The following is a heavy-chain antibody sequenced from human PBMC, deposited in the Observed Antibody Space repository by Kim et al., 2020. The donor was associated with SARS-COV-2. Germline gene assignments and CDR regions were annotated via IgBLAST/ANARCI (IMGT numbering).Heavy chain of an antibody. V-gene: IGHV4-59*13. CDR2: IYYSGST. CDR1: GGSISSYY. Sequence: SETLSLTCTVSGGSISSYYWSWIRQPPGKGLEWIGYIYYSGSTNYNPSLKSRVTISVDTSKNQFSLKLSSVTAADTAVYYCARARRGSIDYWGQGTLVTVSS. D-gene: IGHD6-6*01. CDR3: ARARRGSIDY. J-gene: IGHJ4*02.